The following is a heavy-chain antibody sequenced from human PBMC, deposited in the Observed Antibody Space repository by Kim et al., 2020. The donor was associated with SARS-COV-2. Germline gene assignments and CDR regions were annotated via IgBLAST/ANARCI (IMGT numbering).Heavy chain of an antibody. CDR2: TFYRSKWSS. CDR3: AREGGVTETFDS. V-gene: IGHV6-1*01. J-gene: IGHJ4*02. Sequence: SQTLSLTCAISGDSVSSNVATWNWIRQSPSRGLEWLGRTFYRSKWSSEYAASLKSRITISPDTSKNQFSLQLKSVTPEDTAVYYCAREGGVTETFDSWGQGTLVTVSS. CDR1: GDSVSSNVAT. D-gene: IGHD2-8*02.